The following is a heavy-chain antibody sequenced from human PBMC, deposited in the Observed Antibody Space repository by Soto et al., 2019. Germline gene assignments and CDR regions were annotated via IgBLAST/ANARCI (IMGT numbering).Heavy chain of an antibody. D-gene: IGHD2-2*02. Sequence: EVQLLESGGGLVQPGGSLRLSCAASGFTFSSYAMSWVRQAPGKGLEWVSAISGSGGSTYYADSVKGRFTISRDNSKNTLYLQMNSLRAEDTAVYYCAKNLVPAAISPPYYYYYGMDVWGQGTTVTVS. CDR3: AKNLVPAAISPPYYYYYGMDV. CDR1: GFTFSSYA. V-gene: IGHV3-23*01. CDR2: ISGSGGST. J-gene: IGHJ6*02.